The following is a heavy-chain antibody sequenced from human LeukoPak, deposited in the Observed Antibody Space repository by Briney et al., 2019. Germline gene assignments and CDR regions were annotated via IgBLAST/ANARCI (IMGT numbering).Heavy chain of an antibody. CDR3: AKDVEAVAGYFDY. Sequence: PGGSLRLSCAASGFTFSSYGMHWVRQAPGKGLEWVAVISYDGSNKYYADSVKGRFTISRDNSKNTLYLQMNSLRAEDTAVYYCAKDVEAVAGYFDYWSQGTLVTVSS. CDR2: ISYDGSNK. D-gene: IGHD6-19*01. CDR1: GFTFSSYG. V-gene: IGHV3-30*18. J-gene: IGHJ4*02.